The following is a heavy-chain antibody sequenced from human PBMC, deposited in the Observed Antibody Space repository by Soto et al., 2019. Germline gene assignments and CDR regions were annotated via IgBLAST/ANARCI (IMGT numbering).Heavy chain of an antibody. D-gene: IGHD6-6*01. Sequence: ASVKVSCKASGYTFTGYYMHWVRQAPGQGLEWMGWINPNSGGTNYAQKFQGRVTMTRDTSISTAYMELSRLRSGDTAVYYCARANGIAARPVWCYFDYWGQGTLVTVSS. V-gene: IGHV1-2*02. CDR1: GYTFTGYY. CDR2: INPNSGGT. J-gene: IGHJ4*02. CDR3: ARANGIAARPVWCYFDY.